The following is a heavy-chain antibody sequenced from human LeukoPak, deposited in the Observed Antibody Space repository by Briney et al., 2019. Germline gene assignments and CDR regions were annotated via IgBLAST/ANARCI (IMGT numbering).Heavy chain of an antibody. CDR2: IYYSGST. D-gene: IGHD1-26*01. CDR1: GGSISSYY. V-gene: IGHV4-59*01. CDR3: ARERSSGSYFSY. Sequence: SETLSLTCTVSGGSISSYYWSWIRQPPGKGLEWIGYIYYSGSTNYNPSLKSRVTISVDTSKNQFSLKLSSVTAADTAVYYCARERSSGSYFSYWGQGTLVTVSS. J-gene: IGHJ4*02.